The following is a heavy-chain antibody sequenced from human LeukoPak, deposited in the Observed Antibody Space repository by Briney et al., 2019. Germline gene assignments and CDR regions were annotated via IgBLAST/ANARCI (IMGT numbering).Heavy chain of an antibody. D-gene: IGHD2-15*01. J-gene: IGHJ4*02. CDR2: IHYSGST. CDR1: GGSISSYY. Sequence: SETLSLTCTVSGGSISSYYWSWIRQPPGKRLEWVGSIHYSGSTNYNPSLRGRVTISLDMSKNQFSLKLSSVTAEDTAVYYCARAGGYCGRISCPYYFDYWGQGSLVAVSS. CDR3: ARAGGYCGRISCPYYFDY. V-gene: IGHV4-59*01.